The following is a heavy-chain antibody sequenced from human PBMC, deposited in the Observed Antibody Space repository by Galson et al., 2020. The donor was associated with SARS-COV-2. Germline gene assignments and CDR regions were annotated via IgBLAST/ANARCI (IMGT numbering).Heavy chain of an antibody. D-gene: IGHD3-9*01. CDR2: ISGSGGST. J-gene: IGHJ4*02. Sequence: GGSLRLSCATSGFTFSSYAMSWVRQAPGKGLEWVSAISGSGGSTYYADSVKGRFTISIDNSKNTLYLQMNSLRAEDTAVYYCAKELKGYDILTGFHYWGQGTLVTVSS. V-gene: IGHV3-23*01. CDR1: GFTFSSYA. CDR3: AKELKGYDILTGFHY.